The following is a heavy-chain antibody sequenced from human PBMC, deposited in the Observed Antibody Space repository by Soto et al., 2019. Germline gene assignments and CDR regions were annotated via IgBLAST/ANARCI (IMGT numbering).Heavy chain of an antibody. CDR3: TSDTFGARDS. J-gene: IGHJ4*02. Sequence: PGGSLRLSCAASGFAFSSEWMHWVRQAPGKGLVWVSRIDPYDTGITYADSVKGRFTISRDNAKNTLYLQMNSLRAEDTAVYYCTSDTFGARDSWGQGTLVTRLL. V-gene: IGHV3-74*01. CDR1: GFAFSSEW. D-gene: IGHD2-15*01. CDR2: IDPYDTGI.